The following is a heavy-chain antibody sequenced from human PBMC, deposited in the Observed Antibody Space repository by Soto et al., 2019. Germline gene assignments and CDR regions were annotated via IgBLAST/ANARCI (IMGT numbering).Heavy chain of an antibody. CDR2: ISYDGSKK. CDR1: GFTFSSYG. CDR3: AKDAWVRGATMDY. Sequence: QVQLVESGGGVVQPGRSLRLSCAASGFTFSSYGMHWVRQAPGKGLEWVAVISYDGSKKNHADSVKGRFTISRDNSKNTLYLEMNSLRAEDTAVYYCAKDAWVRGATMDYLGQGTLVTVSS. J-gene: IGHJ4*02. D-gene: IGHD1-26*01. V-gene: IGHV3-30*18.